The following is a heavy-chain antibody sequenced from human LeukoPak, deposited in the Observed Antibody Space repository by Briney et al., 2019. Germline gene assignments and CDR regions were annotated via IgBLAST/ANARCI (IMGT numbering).Heavy chain of an antibody. D-gene: IGHD6-19*01. Sequence: GGSLRLSCAASGFTFSSYSMNWVRQAPGKGLEWVSYISSSSSTIYYADSVKGRFTISRDNAKNSLYLQMNSLRAEDTAVYYCAKDRGYSSGWPLGYWGQGTLVTVSS. J-gene: IGHJ4*02. V-gene: IGHV3-48*01. CDR1: GFTFSSYS. CDR3: AKDRGYSSGWPLGY. CDR2: ISSSSSTI.